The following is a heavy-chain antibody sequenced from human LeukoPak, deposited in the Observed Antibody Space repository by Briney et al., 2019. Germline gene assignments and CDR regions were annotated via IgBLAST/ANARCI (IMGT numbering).Heavy chain of an antibody. CDR2: ISAYNGNT. D-gene: IGHD4-17*01. V-gene: IGHV1-18*01. Sequence: GASVKVSCKASGYTFTSYGISWVRQDPGQGLEWMGWISAYNGNTNYAQKLQGRVTMATDTSTSTAYMELRSLRSDDTAVYYCARDRATTVTTWAEIDYWGQGTLVTVSS. CDR1: GYTFTSYG. J-gene: IGHJ4*02. CDR3: ARDRATTVTTWAEIDY.